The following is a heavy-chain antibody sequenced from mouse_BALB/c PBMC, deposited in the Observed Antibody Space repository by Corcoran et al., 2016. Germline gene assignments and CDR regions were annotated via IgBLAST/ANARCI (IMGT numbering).Heavy chain of an antibody. CDR3: ASGSSYFDY. CDR1: GYSITSGYY. V-gene: IGHV3-6*02. D-gene: IGHD1-1*01. J-gene: IGHJ2*01. Sequence: DVQLQESGPGLVKPSQSLSLTCSVTGYSITSGYYWNWIRQFPGNKLEWMGYIIYDGSNNYNPSLKNRISITRDTSKNQFFLKLNSVTTEDTATYYCASGSSYFDYWGQGTTLTVSS. CDR2: IIYDGSN.